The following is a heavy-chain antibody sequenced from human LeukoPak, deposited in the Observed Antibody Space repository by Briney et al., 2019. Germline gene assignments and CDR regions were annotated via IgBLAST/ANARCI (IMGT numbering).Heavy chain of an antibody. Sequence: GGSLRLSCTASGFTVSSNYMSWVRQAPGKGLEWVSVIYSGGSTYYADSVKGRLTISRDNSKNTLYLQMNSLRAEDTAVYYCAREGMDTSLYYWGQGTLVTVSS. J-gene: IGHJ4*02. V-gene: IGHV3-66*01. CDR2: IYSGGST. CDR3: AREGMDTSLYY. D-gene: IGHD5-24*01. CDR1: GFTVSSNY.